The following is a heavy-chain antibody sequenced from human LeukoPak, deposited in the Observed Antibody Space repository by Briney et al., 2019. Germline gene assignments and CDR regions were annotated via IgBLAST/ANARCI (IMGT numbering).Heavy chain of an antibody. CDR3: ARGRSGSFDY. D-gene: IGHD1-26*01. CDR2: MNPNSGNT. CDR1: GYTFTSYD. V-gene: IGHV1-8*01. Sequence: ASVKVSFKGSGYTFTSYDSNWVRQATGQGLEWMGWMNPNSGNTGYAHKFQGRVTMTRNTSICTAYMELSSLRSEDTAVYYCARGRSGSFDYWGEGTLVTVSS. J-gene: IGHJ4*02.